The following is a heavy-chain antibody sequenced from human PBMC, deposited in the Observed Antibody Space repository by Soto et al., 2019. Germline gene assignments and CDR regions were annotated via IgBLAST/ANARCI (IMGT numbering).Heavy chain of an antibody. CDR2: ISAYNGNT. CDR1: GYTFTSYG. D-gene: IGHD6-6*01. Sequence: ASVKVSCKASGYTFTSYGISWVRQAPGQGLEWMGWISAYNGNTNYAQKLQGRVTMTTDTSTSTAYMELRSLRSDDTAVYYCARYAAVGSSKYYYYGMDVWGQGTTVTVSS. J-gene: IGHJ6*02. V-gene: IGHV1-18*01. CDR3: ARYAAVGSSKYYYYGMDV.